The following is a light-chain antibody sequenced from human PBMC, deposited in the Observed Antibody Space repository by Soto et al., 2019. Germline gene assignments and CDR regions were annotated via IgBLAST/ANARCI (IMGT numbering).Light chain of an antibody. CDR1: QSVSLS. CDR2: DAS. CDR3: QERTGCPPWT. Sequence: EIVLTQSPATLSLSPGGRSTLSCRASQSVSLSLAWYQQKPGQAPRLLIYDASKMASGFPARFSGSVSGTDFTLTISSLEPEDFAVYYCQERTGCPPWTLGQGTNVDIK. J-gene: IGKJ1*01. V-gene: IGKV3-11*01.